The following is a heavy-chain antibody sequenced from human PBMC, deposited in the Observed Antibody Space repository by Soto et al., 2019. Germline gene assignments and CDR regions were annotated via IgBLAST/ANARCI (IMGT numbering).Heavy chain of an antibody. CDR3: ARGYSYGTSTPGNWFDP. D-gene: IGHD5-18*01. V-gene: IGHV6-1*01. Sequence: SPTLSLPCAISGDSVSSNSAAWNWIRQSPSRGLEWLGRTYYRSKWYNDYAVSVKSRITINPDTSKNQFSLQLNSVTPEDTAVYYCARGYSYGTSTPGNWFDPWGQGTLVTVSS. CDR2: TYYRSKWYN. CDR1: GDSVSSNSAA. J-gene: IGHJ5*02.